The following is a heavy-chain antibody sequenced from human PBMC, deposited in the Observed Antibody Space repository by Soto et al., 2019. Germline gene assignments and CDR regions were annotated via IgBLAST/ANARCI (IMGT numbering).Heavy chain of an antibody. J-gene: IGHJ2*01. Sequence: QVQLVQSGAEVKKPGSSVKVSCKASGGTFSSYAISWVRQAPGQGLEWMGGIIPIFGTANYAQKFQGRVTITAAESTSTAYMELSSLRSEDTAVYYCARAPDGYCSGGSCYWYFDLWGRGTLVTVSS. CDR3: ARAPDGYCSGGSCYWYFDL. V-gene: IGHV1-69*12. D-gene: IGHD2-15*01. CDR1: GGTFSSYA. CDR2: IIPIFGTA.